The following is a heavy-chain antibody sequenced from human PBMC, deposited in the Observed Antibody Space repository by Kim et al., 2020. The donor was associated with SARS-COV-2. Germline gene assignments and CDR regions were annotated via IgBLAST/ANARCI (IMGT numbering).Heavy chain of an antibody. D-gene: IGHD3-10*01. J-gene: IGHJ6*02. V-gene: IGHV3-21*01. CDR1: GFSFSSYS. Sequence: GGSLRLSCAASGFSFSSYSMNWVRQAPGKGLEWVSSINIRGNSIYYGDSVKGRFTISRDNADNSLYLQLNSLRAEDTAVYYCARGISDGSGSNLNYYGMDVWGQGTTVNVSS. CDR2: INIRGNSI. CDR3: ARGISDGSGSNLNYYGMDV.